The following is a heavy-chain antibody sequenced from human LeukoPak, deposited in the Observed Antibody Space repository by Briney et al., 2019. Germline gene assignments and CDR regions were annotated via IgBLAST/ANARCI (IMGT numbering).Heavy chain of an antibody. D-gene: IGHD2-8*02. CDR2: IYYSGST. CDR3: ARVNRVRVPGGAGYYYYMEV. J-gene: IGHJ6*03. CDR1: GGSISSYY. V-gene: IGHV4-59*01. Sequence: PSEILSLTCTVSGGSISSYYWSWIRQPPGKGLEWIGYIYYSGSTNYNPSLKSRVTISVDTSKNQFSLKLSSVTAADTAVYYCARVNRVRVPGGAGYYYYMEVWGKGTTVTVSS.